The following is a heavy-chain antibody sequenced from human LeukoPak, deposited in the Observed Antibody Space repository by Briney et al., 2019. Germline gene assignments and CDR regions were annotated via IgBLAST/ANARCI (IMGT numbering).Heavy chain of an antibody. Sequence: PSETLSLTCTVSGGSISSGGYYWSWIRQHPGKGLEWIGCIYYSGSTYYNPSLKSRVTISVDTSKNQFSLKLSSVTAADTAVYYCARDLVSVAGSIDYWGQGTLVTVSS. CDR1: GGSISSGGYY. V-gene: IGHV4-31*03. J-gene: IGHJ4*02. CDR2: IYYSGST. CDR3: ARDLVSVAGSIDY. D-gene: IGHD2-15*01.